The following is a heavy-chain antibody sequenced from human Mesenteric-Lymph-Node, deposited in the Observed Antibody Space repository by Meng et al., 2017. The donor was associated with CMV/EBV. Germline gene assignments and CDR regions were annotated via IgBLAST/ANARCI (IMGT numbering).Heavy chain of an antibody. V-gene: IGHV3-74*01. CDR1: GFSFSVYW. D-gene: IGHD2-2*01. CDR3: GKDTGYCSSTSCFRAGGLDY. Sequence: GESLKISCAVSGFSFSVYWMHWVRQVPGKGLVWVSRINSDGSSTSYADSVKGRFTISRDNAKSTLYLQMNSLGVEDTAVYYCGKDTGYCSSTSCFRAGGLDYWGQGTLVTVSS. J-gene: IGHJ4*02. CDR2: INSDGSST.